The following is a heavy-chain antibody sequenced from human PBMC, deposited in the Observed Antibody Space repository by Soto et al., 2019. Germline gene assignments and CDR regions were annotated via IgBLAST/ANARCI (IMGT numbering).Heavy chain of an antibody. CDR2: INPSGGNT. CDR1: GYTFTSYY. V-gene: IGHV1-46*01. D-gene: IGHD6-19*01. J-gene: IGHJ3*02. Sequence: ASVKVSCKASGYTFTSYYMHWVRQAPGQGLEWMGIINPSGGNTSYAQKFQGRVTMTRDTSTSTVYMELSSLRSEDTAVYYCAREIVFLYSSGWYGVGAFDTWGQGTMVTVSS. CDR3: AREIVFLYSSGWYGVGAFDT.